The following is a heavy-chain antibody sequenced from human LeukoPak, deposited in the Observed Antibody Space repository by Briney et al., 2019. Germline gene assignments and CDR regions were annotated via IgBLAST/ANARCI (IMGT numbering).Heavy chain of an antibody. CDR1: GWTFSFYT. Sequence: GGSLTLSCVASGWTFSFYTLRELRQAAGKGLAGVSGISANSGRTYYADSVKGRFTISRDNSKNTLYLQMNSLRADDTAVYYCSKRRVADYYFDYWGQGTLVTVSS. D-gene: IGHD4/OR15-4a*01. V-gene: IGHV3-23*01. CDR2: ISANSGRT. J-gene: IGHJ4*02. CDR3: SKRRVADYYFDY.